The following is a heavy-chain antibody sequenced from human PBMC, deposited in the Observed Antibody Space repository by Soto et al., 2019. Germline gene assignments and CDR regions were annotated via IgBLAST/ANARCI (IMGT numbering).Heavy chain of an antibody. J-gene: IGHJ6*02. CDR1: GGSISSGY. CDR2: IYYSGST. D-gene: IGHD3-9*01. V-gene: IGHV4-59*01. CDR3: ARARYDILTSVYYYYGMDV. Sequence: SETLSLTCTVSGGSISSGYWSWIRQPPGKGLEWIGYIYYSGSTNYNPSLKSRVTISVDTSKNQFSLKLSSVTAADTAVYYCARARYDILTSVYYYYGMDVWGQGTTVT.